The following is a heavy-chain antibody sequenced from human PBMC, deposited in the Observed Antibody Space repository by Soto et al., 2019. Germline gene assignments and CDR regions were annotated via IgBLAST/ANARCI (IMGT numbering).Heavy chain of an antibody. D-gene: IGHD3-3*02. CDR1: GYSFSNFW. CDR3: ASSVLVTYTMNYFDL. J-gene: IGHJ4*02. V-gene: IGHV5-51*01. Sequence: GESLKISCQASGYSFSNFWIAWVRQMPGEGLEWLGIIYPDDSDTRYSPSFLGQVTISADKSIKTTCLQWSSLKASDTAIYFCASSVLVTYTMNYFDLWGQGTMGTVSA. CDR2: IYPDDSDT.